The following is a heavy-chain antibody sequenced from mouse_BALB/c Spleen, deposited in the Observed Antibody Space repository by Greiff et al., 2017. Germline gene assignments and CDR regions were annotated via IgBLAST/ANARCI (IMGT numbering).Heavy chain of an antibody. V-gene: IGHV3-2*02. Sequence: EVKLMESGPGLVKPSQSLSLTCTVTGYSITSDYAWNWIRQFPGNKLEWMGYISYSGSTSYNPSLKSRISITRDTSKNQFFLQLNSVTTEDTATYYCARGNYIFDYWGQGTTLTVSS. J-gene: IGHJ2*01. CDR3: ARGNYIFDY. CDR1: GYSITSDYA. D-gene: IGHD2-1*01. CDR2: ISYSGST.